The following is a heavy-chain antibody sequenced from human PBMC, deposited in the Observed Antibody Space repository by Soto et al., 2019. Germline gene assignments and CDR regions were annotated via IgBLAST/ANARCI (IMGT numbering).Heavy chain of an antibody. CDR2: INPDSGAT. Sequence: HEHLVQSGAEVKRPGASLKVSCKASGYSFTGYYIHWVRQAPGQGLEWMGWINPDSGATNYAQNSQGRSTLPNDPSISTASMDLTILTSDNTPVYYCARGDYGTGGYPFPYFNSWGQGTLVIVSS. V-gene: IGHV1-2*02. D-gene: IGHD2-8*02. CDR1: GYSFTGYY. CDR3: ARGDYGTGGYPFPYFNS. J-gene: IGHJ4*02.